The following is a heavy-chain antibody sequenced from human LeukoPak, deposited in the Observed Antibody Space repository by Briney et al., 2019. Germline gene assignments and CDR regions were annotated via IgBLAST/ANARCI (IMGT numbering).Heavy chain of an antibody. CDR2: IGSTTNSI. CDR1: GFSFSSYE. D-gene: IGHD2-21*01. CDR3: VKDPRDTYGTNWFVS. V-gene: IGHV3-48*01. J-gene: IGHJ5*01. Sequence: GGSLRLSCAASGFSFSSYEMNWVRQAPGKGLEWVPYIGSTTNSIYYADSVKGRFTISRDNSKKTLYLQMSGLRVEDTAMYYCVKDPRDTYGTNWFVSWGQGTLLIVSS.